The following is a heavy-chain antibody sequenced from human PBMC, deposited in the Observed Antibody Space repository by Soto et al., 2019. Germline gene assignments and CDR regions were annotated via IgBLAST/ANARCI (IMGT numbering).Heavy chain of an antibody. CDR1: GYTFTSYD. J-gene: IGHJ4*02. CDR2: MNPNSGNT. CDR3: ASSWYSGYDRGFDY. D-gene: IGHD5-12*01. V-gene: IGHV1-8*01. Sequence: QVQLVQSGAEVKKPGASVKVSCKASGYTFTSYDINWVRQATGQGLEWMGWMNPNSGNTGYAQKFQGRVTMARNTSISTAYMELSRLRSEDTAVYDCASSWYSGYDRGFDYWGQGTLVTVSS.